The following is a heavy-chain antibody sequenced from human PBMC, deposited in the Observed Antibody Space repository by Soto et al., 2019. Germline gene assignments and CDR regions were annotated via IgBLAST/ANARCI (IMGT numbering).Heavy chain of an antibody. Sequence: WRWIRQQTGKGLEWIGYVYNSGGTAYNPSLLSRVTISVDTSKNEFSLRLGSVTAADTAVYYCARLNGNCISTNCHGYHGMAVGGQGPTVTVSS. CDR3: ARLNGNCISTNCHGYHGMAV. V-gene: IGHV4-30-2*04. J-gene: IGHJ6*02. D-gene: IGHD2-2*03. CDR2: VYNSGGT.